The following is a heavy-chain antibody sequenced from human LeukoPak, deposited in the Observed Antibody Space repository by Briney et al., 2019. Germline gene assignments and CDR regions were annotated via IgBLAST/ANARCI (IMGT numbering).Heavy chain of an antibody. D-gene: IGHD4-17*01. CDR1: GFRFSGSA. CDR2: IRSKANSYAT. J-gene: IGHJ6*02. Sequence: LSRGSLRLSCAASGFRFSGSAMHWVRQASGKGLEWVGRIRSKANSYATAYAASVNGRFTISRDDSKNTAYLQMNSLKTEDTAVYYCTSRYGDYGYYYYGLDVWGQGTTVTVSS. V-gene: IGHV3-73*01. CDR3: TSRYGDYGYYYYGLDV.